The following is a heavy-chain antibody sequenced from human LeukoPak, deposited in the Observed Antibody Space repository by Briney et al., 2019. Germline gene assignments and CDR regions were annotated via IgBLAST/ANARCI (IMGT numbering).Heavy chain of an antibody. Sequence: PSQTLSLTCTVSGGSISSGNYHWSWIRRPAGKGLEWIGRMYKSGNTNYNPSLKSRVTISVDTSKNQFSLKLSSVTAADTAVYYCARLAQAAMDSYYYYYMDVWGKGTTVTVSS. V-gene: IGHV4-61*02. CDR2: MYKSGNT. J-gene: IGHJ6*03. D-gene: IGHD2-2*01. CDR3: ARLAQAAMDSYYYYYMDV. CDR1: GGSISSGNYH.